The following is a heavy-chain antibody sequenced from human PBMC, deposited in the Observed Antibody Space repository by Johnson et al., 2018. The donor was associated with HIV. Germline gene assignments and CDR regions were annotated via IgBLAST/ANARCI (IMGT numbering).Heavy chain of an antibody. Sequence: QVQLVESGGGVVQPGRSLRLSCAASAFTFSSYAMHWVRQAPGKGLEWVARIYNDGSRTTYADSVRGRFTISRDNAKYTVALQMNSLRVEDTAVYYCAKVDCGGDTCAGYDPFDLWGQGTLVTVSS. V-gene: IGHV3-30-3*01. CDR1: AFTFSSYA. J-gene: IGHJ3*01. CDR3: AKVDCGGDTCAGYDPFDL. D-gene: IGHD2-21*01. CDR2: IYNDGSRT.